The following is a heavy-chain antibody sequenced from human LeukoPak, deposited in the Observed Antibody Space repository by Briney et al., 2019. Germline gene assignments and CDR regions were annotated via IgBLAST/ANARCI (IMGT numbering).Heavy chain of an antibody. CDR3: ARGARRWLQFKTSAGFDL. Sequence: ASVKVSCKASGYTFTSYDMHWVRQAPGQGLEWMGIINISGGSRSYAQKFQGGLTTTRDTSTSTVYMELNSLRSEDTAVYYCARGARRWLQFKTSAGFDLWGQGTLVTVSS. CDR1: GYTFTSYD. CDR2: INISGGSR. D-gene: IGHD5-24*01. V-gene: IGHV1-46*01. J-gene: IGHJ4*02.